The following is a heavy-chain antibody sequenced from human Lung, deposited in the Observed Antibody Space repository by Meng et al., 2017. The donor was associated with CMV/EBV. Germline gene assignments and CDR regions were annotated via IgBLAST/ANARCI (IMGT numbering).Heavy chain of an antibody. CDR1: GGSFSGYY. V-gene: IGHV4-34*01. Sequence: SESLSLTCAVYGGSFSGYYWSWVRQPPGKGLEWIGEINHSGSTNYNPYPKSRITISVDTTKNQFPLKQSSVTAADTAVYYLARMVVAPLVFDYWGQGTLVTVSS. J-gene: IGHJ4*02. D-gene: IGHD2-15*01. CDR3: ARMVVAPLVFDY. CDR2: INHSGST.